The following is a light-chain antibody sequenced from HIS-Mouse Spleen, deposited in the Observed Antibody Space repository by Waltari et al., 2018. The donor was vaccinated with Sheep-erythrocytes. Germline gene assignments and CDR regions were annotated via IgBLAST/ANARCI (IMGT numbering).Light chain of an antibody. Sequence: SYELTQPPSVSVSPGQTASITCSGDKLGDKYACWYQQKPGQAPVLVIYQGSKRPSGNPERFSGSNSGNTATLTISGTQAMDEADYYCQAWDSSTYVFGTGTKVTVL. V-gene: IGLV3-1*01. J-gene: IGLJ1*01. CDR2: QGS. CDR3: QAWDSSTYV. CDR1: KLGDKY.